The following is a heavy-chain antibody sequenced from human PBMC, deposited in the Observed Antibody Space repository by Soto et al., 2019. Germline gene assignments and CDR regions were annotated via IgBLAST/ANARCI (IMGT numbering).Heavy chain of an antibody. D-gene: IGHD3-9*01. CDR3: ARDQTILTGYYYYYYGMDV. Sequence: ASVKVSCKASGYTFTNFGISWVRQAPGQGLEWMGWINPNSGGTNYAQKFQGWVTMTRDTSISTAYMELSRLRSDDTAVYYCARDQTILTGYYYYYYGMDVWGQGTTVTVSS. V-gene: IGHV1-2*04. J-gene: IGHJ6*02. CDR1: GYTFTNFG. CDR2: INPNSGGT.